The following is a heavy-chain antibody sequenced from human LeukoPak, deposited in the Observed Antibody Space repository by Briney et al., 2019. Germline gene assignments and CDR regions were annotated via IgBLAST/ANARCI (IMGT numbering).Heavy chain of an antibody. CDR3: ARGRFLEWRNYYYGMDV. V-gene: IGHV4-30-4*01. J-gene: IGHJ6*02. CDR2: IYYSGSP. Sequence: SETLSLTCTVSGGSISSGDYYWSWIRQPPGKGLEWIGYIYYSGSPYYNPSLKSRVTISVDTSKNQFSLKLSSVTAADPAVYYCARGRFLEWRNYYYGMDVWGQGTTVTVSS. D-gene: IGHD3-3*01. CDR1: GGSISSGDYY.